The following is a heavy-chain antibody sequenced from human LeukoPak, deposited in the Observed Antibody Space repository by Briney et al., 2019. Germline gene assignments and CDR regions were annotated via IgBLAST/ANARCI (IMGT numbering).Heavy chain of an antibody. CDR2: TSYDGSNK. J-gene: IGHJ4*02. CDR3: AKPLDEHFDF. Sequence: GGSLRLSCAASGFTFSSYAMHWVRQAPGKGLEWVALTSYDGSNKYYADSVKGRFTISKDNSRNTVYLQMNSLKVEDTAMYYCAKPLDEHFDFWGQGTLVTVSS. V-gene: IGHV3-30*04. CDR1: GFTFSSYA.